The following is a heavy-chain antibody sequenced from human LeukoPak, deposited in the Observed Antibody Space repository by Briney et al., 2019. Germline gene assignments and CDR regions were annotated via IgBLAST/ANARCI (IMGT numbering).Heavy chain of an antibody. J-gene: IGHJ6*03. CDR2: ISAYNGNT. CDR3: ARGHSYGPYYYYYMDV. CDR1: GYTFTSYG. Sequence: ASVKVSCKASGYTFTSYGISWVRQAPGQGLEWMGWISAYNGNTNYAQKLQGRVTMTTDTSTSTAYMELRSLRSDDTAVYYCARGHSYGPYYYYYMDVWGKGTTVTVSS. D-gene: IGHD5-18*01. V-gene: IGHV1-18*01.